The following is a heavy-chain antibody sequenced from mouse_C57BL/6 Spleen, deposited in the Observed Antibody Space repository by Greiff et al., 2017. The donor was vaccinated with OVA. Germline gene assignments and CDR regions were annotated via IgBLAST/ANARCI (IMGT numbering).Heavy chain of an antibody. CDR2: IYPGSGST. Sequence: QVQLQQPGAELVKPGASVKMSCKASGYTFTSYWITWVKQRPGQGLEWIGDIYPGSGSTNYNEKFKSKATLTVDTSSSTAYMQLSSLTSEDSAVYYCARDTTVVATGDWYFDVWGTGTTVTVSS. D-gene: IGHD1-1*01. CDR3: ARDTTVVATGDWYFDV. J-gene: IGHJ1*03. CDR1: GYTFTSYW. V-gene: IGHV1-55*01.